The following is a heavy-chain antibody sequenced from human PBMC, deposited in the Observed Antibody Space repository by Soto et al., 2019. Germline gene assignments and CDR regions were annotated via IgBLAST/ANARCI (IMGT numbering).Heavy chain of an antibody. Sequence: ASVKVYCKASGYTFTSYGISWVRQAPGQGLEWMGWISAYNGNTNYAQKLQGRVTMTTDTSTSTAYMELRSLRSDDTAVYYCARESYGDYYFDYWGQGTLVTVSS. J-gene: IGHJ4*02. V-gene: IGHV1-18*01. CDR3: ARESYGDYYFDY. D-gene: IGHD4-17*01. CDR2: ISAYNGNT. CDR1: GYTFTSYG.